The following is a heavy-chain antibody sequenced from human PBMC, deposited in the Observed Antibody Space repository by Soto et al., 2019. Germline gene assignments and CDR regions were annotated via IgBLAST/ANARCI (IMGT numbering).Heavy chain of an antibody. J-gene: IGHJ3*02. CDR1: GDTFHIYA. V-gene: IGHV1-69*12. Sequence: QVQLVQSGAEVKKPGSSVKVSCKASGDTFHIYALRWVRQAPGQGLEGVGGNIPIFGTANYAQNFQGRVTITADESTSTAYMELSSLRSEDTAVYYCARDSGETGGSLDWNAFDIWGQGTMVTVSS. CDR2: NIPIFGTA. CDR3: ARDSGETGGSLDWNAFDI. D-gene: IGHD2-15*01.